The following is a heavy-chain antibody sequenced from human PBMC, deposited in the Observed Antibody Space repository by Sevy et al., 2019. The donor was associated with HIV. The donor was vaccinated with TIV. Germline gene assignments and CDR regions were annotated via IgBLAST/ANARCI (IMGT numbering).Heavy chain of an antibody. Sequence: GGSLRLSCAASGFTFSNAWMSWVRQAPGKGLEWVGRIKSKTDGGTTDYAAPVKVRFTISRADSKNTLYLQMNSLKTEDTAVYYCTTVAIGEGSSGRFDPWGQGTLVTVSS. D-gene: IGHD2-21*01. CDR3: TTVAIGEGSSGRFDP. CDR1: GFTFSNAW. V-gene: IGHV3-15*01. CDR2: IKSKTDGGTT. J-gene: IGHJ5*02.